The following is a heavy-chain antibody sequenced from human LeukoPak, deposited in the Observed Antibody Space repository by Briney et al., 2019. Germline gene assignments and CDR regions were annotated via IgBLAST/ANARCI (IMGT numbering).Heavy chain of an antibody. J-gene: IGHJ4*02. D-gene: IGHD6-13*01. CDR3: AKFIGSSWSGSYFDY. CDR2: ISGSGDST. CDR1: GFTFSSYA. V-gene: IGHV3-23*01. Sequence: GGSLRLSCAASGFTFSSYAMSWVRQAPGKGLEWVSVISGSGDSTYYADSMKGRFTISRDNSKNTLYLQMNSLRAEDTAVYHCAKFIGSSWSGSYFDYWGQGTLVTVSS.